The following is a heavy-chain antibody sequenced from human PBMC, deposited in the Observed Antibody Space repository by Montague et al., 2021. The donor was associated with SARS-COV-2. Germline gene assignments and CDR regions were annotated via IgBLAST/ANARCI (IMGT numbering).Heavy chain of an antibody. CDR1: GDSVDSDC. CDR2: MNHSGST. CDR3: ARGRAVTTFYYYYYGMDV. D-gene: IGHD4-17*01. J-gene: IGHJ6*02. V-gene: IGHV4-34*01. Sequence: SETLSLTCTVSGDSVDSDCWSWVRQRPGERREWMGEMNHSGSTNYKSTLKSQGTITVAMSKYQFSLKLRFVTAADTAVYYCARGRAVTTFYYYYYGMDVWGQGTTVTVSS.